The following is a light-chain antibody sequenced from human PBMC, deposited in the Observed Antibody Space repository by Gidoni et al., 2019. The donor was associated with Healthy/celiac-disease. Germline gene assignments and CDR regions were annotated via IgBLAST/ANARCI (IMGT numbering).Light chain of an antibody. Sequence: EIALTQSPGTLSLSPGERATLSCSASQSGSSSYLAWYQQKPGQAPRLLIYGASSRSPGIPDRFSGSGSATDFTLTISLLEPEDFAVYYCQQYGSSPLTFGGGTKVEIK. J-gene: IGKJ4*01. CDR2: GAS. CDR1: QSGSSSY. CDR3: QQYGSSPLT. V-gene: IGKV3-20*01.